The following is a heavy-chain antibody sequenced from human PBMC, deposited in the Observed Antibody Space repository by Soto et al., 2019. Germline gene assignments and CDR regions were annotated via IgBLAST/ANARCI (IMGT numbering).Heavy chain of an antibody. J-gene: IGHJ4*02. V-gene: IGHV1-69*06. Sequence: SVQVSCKASGGTFSSYAISWVRQAPGQGLEWMGGIIPIFGTANYAQKFQGRVTITADKSTSTAYMELSSLRSEDTAVYYCARGPYYGSGSYQFDYWGQGTLVTFSS. D-gene: IGHD3-10*01. CDR3: ARGPYYGSGSYQFDY. CDR1: GGTFSSYA. CDR2: IIPIFGTA.